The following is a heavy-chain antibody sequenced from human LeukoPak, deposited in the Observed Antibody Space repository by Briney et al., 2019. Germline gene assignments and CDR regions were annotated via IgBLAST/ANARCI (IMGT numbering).Heavy chain of an antibody. CDR3: AKTPKIRGVSNFDY. V-gene: IGHV3-23*01. CDR1: GFTFSSYA. J-gene: IGHJ4*02. Sequence: GGSLRLSCAASGFTFSSYAVSWVRQAPGKGLEWVSGISGSGGSTYYADSVKGRFTISRDNSKNTLYLQMNSLRTEDAAVYYCAKTPKIRGVSNFDYWGQGTLVTVSS. D-gene: IGHD3-10*01. CDR2: ISGSGGST.